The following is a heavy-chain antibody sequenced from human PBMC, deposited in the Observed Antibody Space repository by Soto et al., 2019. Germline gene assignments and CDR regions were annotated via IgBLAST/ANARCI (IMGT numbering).Heavy chain of an antibody. J-gene: IGHJ6*02. V-gene: IGHV4-4*02. CDR2: LSRGDER. CDR3: ATQPISYTWGV. D-gene: IGHD3-16*01. Sequence: QVQLQESGPGLVKPSETLSLTCTVSGAPITTTKWWAWVRLPPGKGLEWIGELSRGDERSSNPSLEGRFTISLDKSNNHFSLKLTSVTAAVTAIYYCATQPISYTWGVWGRGTSVTVSS. CDR1: GAPITTTKW.